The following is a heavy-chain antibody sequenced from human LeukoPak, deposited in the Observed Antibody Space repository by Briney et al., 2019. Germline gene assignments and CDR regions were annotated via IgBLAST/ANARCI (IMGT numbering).Heavy chain of an antibody. J-gene: IGHJ4*02. D-gene: IGHD5-18*01. V-gene: IGHV3-21*01. CDR1: GFSFSSYS. CDR2: ISSASTYK. Sequence: PGGSLRLSCAASGFSFSSYSMIWVRQAPGKGLEWVSSISSASTYKFYADSVKGRFTISRDNARNTLYLEMNSLRAEDTALYFCAPEGGSSYDYWGQGTLVTVSS. CDR3: APEGGSSYDY.